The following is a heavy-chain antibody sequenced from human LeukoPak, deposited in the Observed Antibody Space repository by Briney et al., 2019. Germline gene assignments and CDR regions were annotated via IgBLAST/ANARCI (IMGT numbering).Heavy chain of an antibody. V-gene: IGHV1-46*01. Sequence: GASVKVSCKASGGTFSSYAISWVRQAPGQGLEWMGIINPSGGSTSYAQKFQGRVTMTRDTSTSTVYMELSSLRSEDTAVYYCARATGTSMDVWGQGTTVTVSS. CDR2: INPSGGST. CDR3: ARATGTSMDV. D-gene: IGHD1-14*01. J-gene: IGHJ6*02. CDR1: GGTFSSYA.